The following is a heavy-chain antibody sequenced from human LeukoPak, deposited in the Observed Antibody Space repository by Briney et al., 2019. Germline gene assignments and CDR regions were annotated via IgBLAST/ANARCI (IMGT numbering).Heavy chain of an antibody. J-gene: IGHJ3*02. CDR1: GYSFTSYW. V-gene: IGHV5-51*01. D-gene: IGHD3-9*01. CDR2: IYPGDSDT. Sequence: HGESLKISCKGSGYSFTSYWIGWVRQMPGKGLEWMGIIYPGDSDTRYSPSFQGQVTISADKSISTAYLQWSSLKASDTAMYYCARTFDSYYDILTGYHRSSFDIWGQGTMVTVSS. CDR3: ARTFDSYYDILTGYHRSSFDI.